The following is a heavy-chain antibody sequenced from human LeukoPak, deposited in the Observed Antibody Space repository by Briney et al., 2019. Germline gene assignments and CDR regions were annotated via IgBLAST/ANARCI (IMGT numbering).Heavy chain of an antibody. J-gene: IGHJ4*02. CDR3: ASLRSLMTLAGLDS. CDR2: MYYSGST. Sequence: SETLSLTCTVSGGSLSSSNYYWGWIRQPPGKGLEWIASMYYSGSTFYNPSLKSRVTISVDTSKNQFSLRLSSVTAADTAVYYCASLRSLMTLAGLDSWGQGTLVTVSS. V-gene: IGHV4-39*01. D-gene: IGHD6-19*01. CDR1: GGSLSSSNYY.